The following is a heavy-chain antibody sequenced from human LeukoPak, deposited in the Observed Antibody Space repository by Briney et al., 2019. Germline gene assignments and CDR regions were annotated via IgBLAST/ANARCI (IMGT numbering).Heavy chain of an antibody. Sequence: GGSLRLSCTASGFTFSSYGMHWVRQAPGKGLEWVAVISYDGSNKYYADSVKGRFTISRDNSKNTLYLQMNSLRAEDTAVYYCAKELYCGGDCYGMDVWGQGTTVTVSS. CDR2: ISYDGSNK. V-gene: IGHV3-30*18. J-gene: IGHJ6*02. D-gene: IGHD2-21*01. CDR3: AKELYCGGDCYGMDV. CDR1: GFTFSSYG.